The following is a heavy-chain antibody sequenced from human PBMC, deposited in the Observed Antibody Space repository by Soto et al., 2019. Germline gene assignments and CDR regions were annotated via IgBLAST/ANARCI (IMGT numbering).Heavy chain of an antibody. CDR3: AREPMGGTVQMRFDP. CDR1: GFTSSSYW. D-gene: IGHD3-16*01. CDR2: IKQDGSPT. V-gene: IGHV3-7*03. J-gene: IGHJ5*02. Sequence: HPGGSLRLSCAASGFTSSSYWMSWVRQAPGKGLEWVANIKQDGSPTNYVDSVKGRFTISRDNAKNSLYLQMNSLRAEDTAVYYCAREPMGGTVQMRFDPWGQGTLVTVSS.